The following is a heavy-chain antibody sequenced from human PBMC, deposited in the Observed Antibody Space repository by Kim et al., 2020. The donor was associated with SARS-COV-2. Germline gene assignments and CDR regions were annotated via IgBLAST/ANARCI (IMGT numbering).Heavy chain of an antibody. J-gene: IGHJ4*02. CDR1: GFTFNDYG. V-gene: IGHV3-30*03. D-gene: IGHD1-26*01. CDR3: ARSFSGSYFGYDY. Sequence: GGSLRLSCAASGFTFNDYGMHWVRQAPGKGLEWVAVISYDGCSKYYAYSVKGRFTISRDNSKNTLYLQMNSLGIEDTAVYYCARSFSGSYFGYDYWGQGTLATVSS. CDR2: ISYDGCSK.